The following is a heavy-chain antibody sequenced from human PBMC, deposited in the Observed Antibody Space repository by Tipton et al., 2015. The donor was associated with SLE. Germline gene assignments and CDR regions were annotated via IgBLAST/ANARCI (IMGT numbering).Heavy chain of an antibody. CDR3: AMIVAPDS. D-gene: IGHD3-22*01. CDR2: IYYDGYT. Sequence: TLSLTCTVSGDSINSNTYYWAWIRQPPGKGLEWIGSIYYDGYTYYNPPLNSRVTISVDTSKNQFSLNLRSVTAADTAVYYCAMIVAPDSWGQGTLVTVSS. V-gene: IGHV4-39*01. CDR1: GDSINSNTYY. J-gene: IGHJ4*02.